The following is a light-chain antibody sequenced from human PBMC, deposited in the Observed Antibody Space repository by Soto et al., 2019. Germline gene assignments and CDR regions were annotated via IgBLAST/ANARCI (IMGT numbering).Light chain of an antibody. J-gene: IGKJ2*01. CDR1: QSLLFSSNNKNY. CDR2: WAS. V-gene: IGKV4-1*01. Sequence: DFVMTQSPDSLAVSLGERATINCKSSQSLLFSSNNKNYLAWYQQKPGQTPQLLIYWASTRESGVPERFSGSGSGTDLTLTISSLQAEDVAVYYCQQYFTTPYTFGQGTKLEIK. CDR3: QQYFTTPYT.